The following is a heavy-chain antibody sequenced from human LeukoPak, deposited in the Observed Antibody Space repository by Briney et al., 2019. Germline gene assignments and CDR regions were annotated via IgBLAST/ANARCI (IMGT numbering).Heavy chain of an antibody. Sequence: SETLSLTCTVSGGSISSYYWSWIRQPPGKGLEWIGYIYHSGSTKYNPSLKSRVTLSVDTSKNQFSLKLSSVTAADTAVYYCARPYTSGWFGAFDIWAKGQWPPSLQ. CDR2: IYHSGST. CDR1: GGSISSYY. J-gene: IGHJ3*02. CDR3: ARPYTSGWFGAFDI. V-gene: IGHV4-59*08. D-gene: IGHD6-19*01.